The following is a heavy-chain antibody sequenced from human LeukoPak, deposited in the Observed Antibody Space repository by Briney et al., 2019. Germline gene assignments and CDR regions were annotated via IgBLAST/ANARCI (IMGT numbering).Heavy chain of an antibody. Sequence: GGSLRLSCAASGFTFSDHYMDCVRQAPGKGLEWVGRSRNKANSYSTEYAASVKGRFPISRDDSKNSLYLQMNSLKTEDTALYYCAYSRYGLDVWGQGTTVSVSS. V-gene: IGHV3-72*01. CDR2: SRNKANSYST. CDR3: AYSRYGLDV. CDR1: GFTFSDHY. D-gene: IGHD1-26*01. J-gene: IGHJ6*02.